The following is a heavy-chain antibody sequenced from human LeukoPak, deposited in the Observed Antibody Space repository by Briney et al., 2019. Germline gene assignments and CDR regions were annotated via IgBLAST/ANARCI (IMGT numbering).Heavy chain of an antibody. V-gene: IGHV1-2*02. CDR2: INSNSGVT. J-gene: IGHJ4*02. D-gene: IGHD6-25*01. CDR1: GYTFTGYF. Sequence: ASVKVSCKASGYTFTGYFIHWVRQAPGQGLEWMGRINSNSGVTTYALSFQGRVTMTTDTSINTAYMELSSLRSDDTAVYYCARDLATSANWELDYWGQGTLITVSS. CDR3: ARDLATSANWELDY.